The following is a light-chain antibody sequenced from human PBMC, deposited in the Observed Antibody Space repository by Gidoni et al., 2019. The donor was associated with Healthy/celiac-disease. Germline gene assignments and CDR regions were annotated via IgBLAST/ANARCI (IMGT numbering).Light chain of an antibody. J-gene: IGKJ4*01. CDR2: DAS. CDR3: QQYDNLPLT. CDR1: QDISNY. Sequence: DIHMTQSPSSLSASVADRVTITCQASQDISNYLNWYQQKPGKAPKLLIYDASNLETGVPSRFSGSGSGTDFTFTISSLQPEDIATYYCQQYDNLPLTFGGGTKVEIK. V-gene: IGKV1-33*01.